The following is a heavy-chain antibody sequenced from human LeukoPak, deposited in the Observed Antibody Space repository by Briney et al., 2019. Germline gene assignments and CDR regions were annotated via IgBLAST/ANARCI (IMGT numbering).Heavy chain of an antibody. V-gene: IGHV5-51*01. Sequence: GESLKISCKGSGYSFTSYWIGWVRQMPGKGLEWMGIIYPGDSDTRYSPSFQGQVTISADKSISTAYLQRSSLKASDTAMYYCARLSRYYYYYMDVWGKGTTVTVSS. J-gene: IGHJ6*03. D-gene: IGHD6-6*01. CDR1: GYSFTSYW. CDR2: IYPGDSDT. CDR3: ARLSRYYYYYMDV.